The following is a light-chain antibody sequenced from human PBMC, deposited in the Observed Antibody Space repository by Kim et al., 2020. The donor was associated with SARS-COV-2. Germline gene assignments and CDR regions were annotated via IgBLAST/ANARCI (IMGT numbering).Light chain of an antibody. Sequence: SPGERATLACRASQSVSSSYLAWYQQKPGQAPRLLIYGVSSRATGIPDRFSGSGLGTDFTLTISSLEPEDFAVYYCQLCGDSSWTFGQGTKVDIK. CDR3: QLCGDSSWT. CDR2: GVS. CDR1: QSVSSSY. V-gene: IGKV3-20*01. J-gene: IGKJ1*01.